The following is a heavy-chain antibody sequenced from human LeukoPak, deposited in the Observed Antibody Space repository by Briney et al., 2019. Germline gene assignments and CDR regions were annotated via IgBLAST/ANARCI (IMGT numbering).Heavy chain of an antibody. Sequence: PSETLSLTCTVSGGSIFSYYWNWIRQPPGKGLEWIGYIYSNGITSYNPSLSSRGTISIATSKTQFSLMLRSVTAAATAMYYCARRAYYDSRGYSPASGYFDLWGRGTLVSVSS. CDR2: IYSNGIT. CDR3: ARRAYYDSRGYSPASGYFDL. V-gene: IGHV4-4*08. CDR1: GGSIFSYY. D-gene: IGHD3-22*01. J-gene: IGHJ2*01.